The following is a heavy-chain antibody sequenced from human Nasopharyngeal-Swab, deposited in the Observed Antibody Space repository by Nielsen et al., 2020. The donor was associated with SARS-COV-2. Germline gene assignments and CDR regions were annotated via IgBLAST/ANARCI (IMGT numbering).Heavy chain of an antibody. CDR1: GFTFSNFA. CDR3: ARGLGTGAYLIDY. V-gene: IGHV3-30-3*01. D-gene: IGHD2-8*02. Sequence: GESLKISCTASGFTFSNFAMHWVRRAPGKGLEWVTFISSDGHTQRYADSVKGRFPISRDNSKNTLFLQLNSLRPDDSGIYYCARGLGTGAYLIDYWGQGTLVTVSS. J-gene: IGHJ4*02. CDR2: ISSDGHTQ.